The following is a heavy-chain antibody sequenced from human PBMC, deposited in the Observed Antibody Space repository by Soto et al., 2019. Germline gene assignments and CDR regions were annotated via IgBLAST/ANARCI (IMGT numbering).Heavy chain of an antibody. J-gene: IGHJ4*02. D-gene: IGHD3-10*01. CDR3: ARDRGYSTFDY. Sequence: GGSLRLSCAASGFTFSSYWMSWVRQAPGKGLEWVANINQDGSEKNYVDSVKGRFTISRDNAKKSLYVQMNSLRVDDTAVYYCARDRGYSTFDYWGQGTLVTV. CDR2: INQDGSEK. V-gene: IGHV3-7*03. CDR1: GFTFSSYW.